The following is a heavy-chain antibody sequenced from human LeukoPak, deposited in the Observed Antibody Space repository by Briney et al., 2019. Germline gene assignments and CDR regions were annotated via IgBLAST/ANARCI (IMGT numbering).Heavy chain of an antibody. CDR3: ARGPADWYYFDF. J-gene: IGHJ4*02. Sequence: SETLSLTCAVYGGSFSGYYWSWIRQPPGKGLEWIGEIDHSGSTNYNPSLKSRVTISVDTSKNQFSLKLSSVTAADTAVYYCARGPADWYYFDFWGQGTLVTVSS. CDR2: IDHSGST. V-gene: IGHV4-34*01. D-gene: IGHD3-9*01. CDR1: GGSFSGYY.